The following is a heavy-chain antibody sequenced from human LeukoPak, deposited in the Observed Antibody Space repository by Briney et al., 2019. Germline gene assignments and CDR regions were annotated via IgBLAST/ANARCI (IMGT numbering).Heavy chain of an antibody. D-gene: IGHD3-10*01. CDR2: ISGGGGST. V-gene: IGHV3-23*01. CDR3: AKEAYYGSGSYAPTFDY. J-gene: IGHJ4*02. CDR1: GFTFSSYA. Sequence: GGSLRLSCAASGFTFSSYAMSWVRQAPGKGLEWVSAISGGGGSTYYADSVKGRFTISRDNSKNTLYLQMNSLRAEDTAVYYCAKEAYYGSGSYAPTFDYWGQGTLVTVSS.